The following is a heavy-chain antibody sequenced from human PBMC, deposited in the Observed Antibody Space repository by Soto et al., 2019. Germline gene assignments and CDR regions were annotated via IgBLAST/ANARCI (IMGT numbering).Heavy chain of an antibody. CDR1: GGTFSSYT. V-gene: IGHV1-69*04. Sequence: SVKVSCKASGGTFSSYTISWVRQAPGQGLEWMGRIIPILGIANYAQKFQGRVTITADKSTSTAYMELSSLRSEDTAVYYCGREGVVVVVAATLLGAFDIWGQGTMVTVSS. CDR3: GREGVVVVVAATLLGAFDI. D-gene: IGHD2-15*01. CDR2: IIPILGIA. J-gene: IGHJ3*02.